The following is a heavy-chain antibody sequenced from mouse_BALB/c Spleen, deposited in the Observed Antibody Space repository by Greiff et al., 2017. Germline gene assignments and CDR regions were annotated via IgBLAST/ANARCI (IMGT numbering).Heavy chain of an antibody. Sequence: VQLKESGGDLVKPGGSLKLSCAASGFTFSSYGMSWVRQTPDKRLEWVATISSGGSYTYYPDSVKGRFTISRDNAKNTLYLQMSSLKSEDTAMYYCARQYYGSSYPVYFDYWGQGTSVTVSS. CDR2: ISSGGSYT. V-gene: IGHV5-6*01. CDR3: ARQYYGSSYPVYFDY. D-gene: IGHD1-1*01. CDR1: GFTFSSYG. J-gene: IGHJ4*01.